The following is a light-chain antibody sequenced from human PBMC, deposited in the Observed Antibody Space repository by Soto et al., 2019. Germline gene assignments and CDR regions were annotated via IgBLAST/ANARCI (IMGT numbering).Light chain of an antibody. CDR3: QHYHRYSWT. J-gene: IGKJ1*01. CDR2: DAS. CDR1: QSVSSY. V-gene: IGKV3-11*01. Sequence: EIVLTQSPATLPLSPGERATLSCRASQSVSSYLAWYQQKPGQAPRLLIYDASNRATGIPARFSGSGSGTDFTLTISSLEPEDVGTYYCQHYHRYSWTVGQGTRVEIK.